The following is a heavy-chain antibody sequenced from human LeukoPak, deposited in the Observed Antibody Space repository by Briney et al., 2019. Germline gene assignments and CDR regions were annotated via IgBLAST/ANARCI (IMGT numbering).Heavy chain of an antibody. CDR1: GFTFSNAW. J-gene: IGHJ4*02. CDR3: TTDDYDSSGYYYVRHFDY. D-gene: IGHD3-22*01. CDR2: IKSKTDGGTT. Sequence: GGSLRLSCAASGFTFSNAWMSWVRQAPGKGLEWVGRIKSKTDGGTTDYAAPVKGRFTISRDDSKNTLYLQMNSLKTEDTAVYYCTTDDYDSSGYYYVRHFDYWGQGTLVTVSS. V-gene: IGHV3-15*01.